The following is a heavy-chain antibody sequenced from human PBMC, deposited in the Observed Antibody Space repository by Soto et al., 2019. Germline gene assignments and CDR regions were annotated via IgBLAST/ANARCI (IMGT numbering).Heavy chain of an antibody. CDR1: GYTFTSYA. Sequence: ASVKVSCKASGYTFTSYAMHWVLQAPGQRLEWMGWINAGNGNTKYSQKFQGRVTITRDTSASTAYMELSSLRSEDTAVYYCARVGRFYGSGSLDYWGQGTLVTAPQ. J-gene: IGHJ4*02. CDR2: INAGNGNT. V-gene: IGHV1-3*01. CDR3: ARVGRFYGSGSLDY. D-gene: IGHD3-10*01.